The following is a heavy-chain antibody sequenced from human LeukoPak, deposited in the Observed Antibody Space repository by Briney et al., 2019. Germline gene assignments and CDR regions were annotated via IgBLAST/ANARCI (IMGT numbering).Heavy chain of an antibody. D-gene: IGHD3-22*01. Sequence: GGSLRLSCEGSGFTFSNYWMGWVRQAPGKGLQGVANIKTDGSEKYYVDSVKGRFTISRDNAKNSLYLQMNSLRAEDTAVYYCATYSSLNRREFQYWGQGTLLTVSS. CDR3: ATYSSLNRREFQY. CDR2: IKTDGSEK. CDR1: GFTFSNYW. J-gene: IGHJ1*01. V-gene: IGHV3-7*01.